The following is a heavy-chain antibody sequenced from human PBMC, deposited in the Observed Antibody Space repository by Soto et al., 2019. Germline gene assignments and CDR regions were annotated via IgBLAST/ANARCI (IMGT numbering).Heavy chain of an antibody. V-gene: IGHV3-23*01. J-gene: IGHJ5*02. CDR2: ISGDGDRA. CDR3: AKGTDALWGKWFDP. D-gene: IGHD3-16*01. CDR1: GFTFSNYA. Sequence: GGSLRLSCAASGFTFSNYAMTWVRQAPGKGLEWVSVISGDGDRAYYADSVKGRFTISRDKSKNTLYLQMNSLRAEDTAVYYCAKGTDALWGKWFDPWGQGTLVTVSS.